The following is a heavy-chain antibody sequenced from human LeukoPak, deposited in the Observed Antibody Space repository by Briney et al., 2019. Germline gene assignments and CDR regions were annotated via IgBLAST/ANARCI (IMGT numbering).Heavy chain of an antibody. CDR2: IYSGGST. D-gene: IGHD7-27*01. J-gene: IGHJ4*02. CDR3: ARDIGMWGSSQPLYDY. V-gene: IGHV3-66*01. CDR1: GFTVSSNY. Sequence: PGGSLRLSCAASGFTVSSNYMSWVRQAPGKGLEWVSVIYSGGSTYYADSVKGRFTISRDNSKNTLYLQMNSLRAEDTAVYYCARDIGMWGSSQPLYDYWGQGTLVTVSS.